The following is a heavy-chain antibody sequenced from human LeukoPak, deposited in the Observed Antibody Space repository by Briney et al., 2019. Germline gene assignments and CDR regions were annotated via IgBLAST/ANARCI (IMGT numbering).Heavy chain of an antibody. CDR3: ARTPDDYGDYGWFDP. D-gene: IGHD4-17*01. CDR2: IYYSGST. Sequence: SETLSLTCTVSGGSISSYYWSWIRQPPGKGLEWIGYIYYSGSTNYKPSLKSRVTISVDTSKNQFSLKLSSVTAADTAVYYCARTPDDYGDYGWFDPWGQGTLVTVSS. V-gene: IGHV4-59*12. J-gene: IGHJ5*02. CDR1: GGSISSYY.